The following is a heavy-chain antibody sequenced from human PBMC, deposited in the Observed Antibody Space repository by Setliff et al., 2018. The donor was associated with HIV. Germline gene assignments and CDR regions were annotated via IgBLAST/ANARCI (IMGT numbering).Heavy chain of an antibody. CDR2: ISIDGIDT. J-gene: IGHJ5*02. CDR1: GFTVSNDY. D-gene: IGHD6-13*01. Sequence: GGSLRLSCAASGFTVSNDYMSWVRQAPGRGLEWVAVISIDGIDTFYSDSVKGRFTISRDSSKKTLYLQMNRLRSEDTAVYYCARGPLSSSWYNWFDPWGQGTLVTVSS. CDR3: ARGPLSSSWYNWFDP. V-gene: IGHV3-30*03.